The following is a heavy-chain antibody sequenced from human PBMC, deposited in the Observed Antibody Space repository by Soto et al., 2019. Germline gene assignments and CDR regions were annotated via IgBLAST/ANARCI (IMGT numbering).Heavy chain of an antibody. D-gene: IGHD3-3*01. J-gene: IGHJ1*01. Sequence: SQTLSLTCAFSGDSVSSNSAAWSWIRQSPSRGLEWLGRTFYRSKWYTDYAVSVKSRITINPDTSKNQFSLQLNFVTPEDTAVYYCVRGIGYLDSWGQGTLVTVSS. CDR2: TFYRSKWYT. CDR3: VRGIGYLDS. V-gene: IGHV6-1*01. CDR1: GDSVSSNSAA.